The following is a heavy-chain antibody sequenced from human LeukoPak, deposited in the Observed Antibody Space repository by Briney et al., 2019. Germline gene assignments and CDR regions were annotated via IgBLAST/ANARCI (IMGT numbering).Heavy chain of an antibody. D-gene: IGHD2-21*02. Sequence: GGSLRLSCAASGFTFSSYAMHWVRQAPGKGLEWVALISYDGSNKDYVDSVRGRFTISRDNSKNTLYLQMNSLRTEDTAVYYCAKPALRYCGGDCYFGYWGQGTLVTVSS. CDR2: ISYDGSNK. CDR1: GFTFSSYA. V-gene: IGHV3-30*18. CDR3: AKPALRYCGGDCYFGY. J-gene: IGHJ4*02.